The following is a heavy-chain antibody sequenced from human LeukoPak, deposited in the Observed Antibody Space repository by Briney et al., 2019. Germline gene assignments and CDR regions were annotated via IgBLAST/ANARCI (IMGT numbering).Heavy chain of an antibody. V-gene: IGHV3-30-3*01. CDR2: ISYDGSNK. CDR1: GFTFSSYA. J-gene: IGHJ4*02. CDR3: ARDPPAAAGIDYFDY. D-gene: IGHD6-13*01. Sequence: PGGSLRLSCAASGFTFSSYAMHWVRQAPGKGLEWVAVISYDGSNKYYADSVKGRFTIFRDNSKNTLYLQMNSLRAEDTAVYYCARDPPAAAGIDYFDYWGQGTLVTVSS.